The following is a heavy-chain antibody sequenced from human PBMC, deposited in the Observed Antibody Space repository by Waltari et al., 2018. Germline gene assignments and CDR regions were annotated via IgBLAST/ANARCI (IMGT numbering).Heavy chain of an antibody. CDR3: ARDGDYGDYQASYYFDY. Sequence: EVQLVESGGGLVQPGGSLSLPCDASVFPFITSWLHWVRQAPGKGLEWVANIKQDGSEKYYVDSVKGRFTISRDNAKNSLYLQMNSLRAEDTAVYYCARDGDYGDYQASYYFDYWGQGTLVTVSS. D-gene: IGHD4-17*01. CDR2: IKQDGSEK. V-gene: IGHV3-7*01. CDR1: VFPFITSW. J-gene: IGHJ4*02.